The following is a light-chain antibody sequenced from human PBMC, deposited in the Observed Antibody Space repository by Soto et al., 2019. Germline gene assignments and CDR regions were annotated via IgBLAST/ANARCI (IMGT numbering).Light chain of an antibody. Sequence: EIVLTQSPGTLSLSPGERATLSCRASQSVSSSDLAWYQQRPGQAPRLLIFGASSRATGIPDRFSGSGSGTDFTLTISRLEPEDVAVYYCQQYGSSPHTTFGQGTKLEIK. CDR2: GAS. V-gene: IGKV3-20*01. CDR1: QSVSSSD. CDR3: QQYGSSPHTT. J-gene: IGKJ2*01.